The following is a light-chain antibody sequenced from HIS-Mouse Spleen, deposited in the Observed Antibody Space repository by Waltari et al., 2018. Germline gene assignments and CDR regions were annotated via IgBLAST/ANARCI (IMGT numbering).Light chain of an antibody. Sequence: QSVLTQPLSASGTPGQRVTISCSGSRPNIGSNYVYWYQQLPGTAPKLLIYRNNQRPSGVPDRFSGSKSGTSASLAISGLRSEDEADYYCAAWDDSLSGPVFGGGTKLTVL. CDR3: AAWDDSLSGPV. V-gene: IGLV1-47*01. J-gene: IGLJ3*02. CDR1: RPNIGSNY. CDR2: RNN.